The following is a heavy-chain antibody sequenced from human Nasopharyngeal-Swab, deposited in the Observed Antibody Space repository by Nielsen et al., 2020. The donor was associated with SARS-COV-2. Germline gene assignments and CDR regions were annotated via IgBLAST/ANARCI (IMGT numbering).Heavy chain of an antibody. Sequence: SETLSLTCTASGGSVISGSYYWSWIRQPPGKGLEWIGYIYYSGSTNYNHSLKSRVTISVDTSKNQFSLKLSSVTATDTAVYYCASDHYGSGSPSMDVWGQGTTVTVSS. D-gene: IGHD3-10*01. CDR3: ASDHYGSGSPSMDV. CDR1: GGSVISGSYY. J-gene: IGHJ6*02. V-gene: IGHV4-61*01. CDR2: IYYSGST.